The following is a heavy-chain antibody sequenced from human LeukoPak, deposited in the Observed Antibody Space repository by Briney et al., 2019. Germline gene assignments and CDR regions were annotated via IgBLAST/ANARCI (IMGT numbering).Heavy chain of an antibody. Sequence: PGGSLRLSCAASGFSFSSYGMHWVRQALGKGLEWVAFVRYDGINKYYAGSVKGRFTISRDNSKNTLYLQMNSLRAEDTAMYYCAKVLYGDPYFGSWGQGALVTVSS. J-gene: IGHJ4*02. CDR3: AKVLYGDPYFGS. CDR1: GFSFSSYG. CDR2: VRYDGINK. D-gene: IGHD4-17*01. V-gene: IGHV3-30*02.